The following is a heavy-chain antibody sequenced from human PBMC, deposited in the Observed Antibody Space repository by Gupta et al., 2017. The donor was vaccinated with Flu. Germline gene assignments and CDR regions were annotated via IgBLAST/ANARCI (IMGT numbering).Heavy chain of an antibody. CDR1: GYTFTDYY. J-gene: IGHJ4*02. CDR2: INPKSGGT. Sequence: QVQLVQSGAEVKKPGAPVKVSCRAFGYTFTDYYIHWVRQAPGQGLEWMGRINPKSGGTNYAQSLHVRVTLTRDTSISTAYMETISDDTAVFYCAREQWLVGDHLGQGTLVTVSS. CDR3: AREQWLVGDH. V-gene: IGHV1-2*06. D-gene: IGHD6-19*01.